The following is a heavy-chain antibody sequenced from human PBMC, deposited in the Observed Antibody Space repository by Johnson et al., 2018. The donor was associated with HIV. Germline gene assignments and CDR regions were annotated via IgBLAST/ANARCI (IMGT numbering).Heavy chain of an antibody. CDR3: AKPPSMGADAFDV. D-gene: IGHD3-16*01. V-gene: IGHV3-64*01. J-gene: IGHJ3*01. CDR1: GFTFSSYA. CDR2: ISSNGGST. Sequence: MQLVESGGGLVQPGGSLRLSCAASGFTFSSYAMHWVRQAPGKGLEYVSAISSNGGSTYYANSVKGRFTISRDNSKNTLYLQMNSLRAEDSALYYCAKPPSMGADAFDVWGQGTMVTVSS.